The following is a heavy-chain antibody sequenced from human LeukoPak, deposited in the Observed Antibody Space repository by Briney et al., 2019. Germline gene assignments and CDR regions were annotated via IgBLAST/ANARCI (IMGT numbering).Heavy chain of an antibody. D-gene: IGHD2-2*02. CDR2: IYPGDSDT. CDR3: ATTFARYPNWFDP. V-gene: IGHV5-51*01. CDR1: GYSFTSYW. J-gene: IGHJ5*02. Sequence: PGESLKISCKGSGYSFTSYWIGWVRQMPGKGLEWMGIIYPGDSDTRYSPSFQGQVTVSADKSTSTAYLQWSSLKASDTAMYYCATTFARYPNWFDPWGQGTLVTVSS.